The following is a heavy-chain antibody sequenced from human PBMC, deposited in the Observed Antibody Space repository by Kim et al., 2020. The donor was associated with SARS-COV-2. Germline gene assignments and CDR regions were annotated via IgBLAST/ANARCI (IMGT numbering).Heavy chain of an antibody. Sequence: SETLSLTCAVYGGSFSGYYWSWIRQPPGKGLEWIGEINHSGSTNYNPSLKSRVTISVDTSKNQFSLKLSSVTAADTAVYYCARVRLPTYYYGSGNPHWFDPWGQGTLVTVSS. D-gene: IGHD3-10*01. J-gene: IGHJ5*02. V-gene: IGHV4-34*01. CDR2: INHSGST. CDR1: GGSFSGYY. CDR3: ARVRLPTYYYGSGNPHWFDP.